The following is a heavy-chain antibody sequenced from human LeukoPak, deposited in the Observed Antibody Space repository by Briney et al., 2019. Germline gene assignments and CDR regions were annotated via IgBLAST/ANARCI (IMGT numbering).Heavy chain of an antibody. CDR3: ARRGSSWGYYYYYMDV. V-gene: IGHV4-34*01. J-gene: IGHJ6*03. D-gene: IGHD6-13*01. Sequence: PSETLSLTCTVSGGSISSYYWSWIRQPPGKGLEWIGEINHSGSTNYNPSLKSRVTISVDTSKNQFSLKLSSVTAADTAVYYCARRGSSWGYYYYYMDVWGKGTTVTISS. CDR2: INHSGST. CDR1: GGSISSYY.